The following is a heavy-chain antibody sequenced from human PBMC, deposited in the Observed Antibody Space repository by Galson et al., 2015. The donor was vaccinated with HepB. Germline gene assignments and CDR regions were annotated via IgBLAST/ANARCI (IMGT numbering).Heavy chain of an antibody. V-gene: IGHV3-15*01. D-gene: IGHD3-22*01. Sequence: SLRLSCAASGFTFSNAWMSWVRQAPGKGLEWVGRIKSKTDGGTTDYAAPVKGRFTISRDDSKNTLYLQMNSLKTEDTAVYYCTTDLPSGTMIVVGPSWGYYFDYWGQGTLVTVSS. CDR1: GFTFSNAW. J-gene: IGHJ4*02. CDR2: IKSKTDGGTT. CDR3: TTDLPSGTMIVVGPSWGYYFDY.